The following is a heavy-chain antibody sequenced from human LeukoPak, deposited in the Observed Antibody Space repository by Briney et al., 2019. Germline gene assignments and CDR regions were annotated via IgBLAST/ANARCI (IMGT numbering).Heavy chain of an antibody. CDR1: GLTFSSNA. Sequence: GRSLRLSCAASGLTFSSNAMSWVRQAPGKWLEWVSGITVSGGNTYYADSVKGRFTISRDNSKNTRYLQMNSLRAEDTAVYYCAKVLKYQLTFFDYWGQGTLVTVSS. D-gene: IGHD2-2*01. V-gene: IGHV3-23*01. CDR3: AKVLKYQLTFFDY. CDR2: ITVSGGNT. J-gene: IGHJ4*02.